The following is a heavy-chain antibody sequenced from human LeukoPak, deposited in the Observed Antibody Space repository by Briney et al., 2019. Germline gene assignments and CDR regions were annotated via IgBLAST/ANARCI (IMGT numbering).Heavy chain of an antibody. CDR3: ASSEYYDSSGYSWPFDY. CDR1: GYTFSSYV. V-gene: IGHV1-18*01. J-gene: IGHJ4*02. CDR2: IGTYNGNT. D-gene: IGHD3-22*01. Sequence: ASVKVSCKGSGYTFSSYVISWVRQAPGQGLEWMGWIGTYNGNTNYAQKLQGRVTMTTDTSTSTAYMELRSLRSDDTAVYYCASSEYYDSSGYSWPFDYWGQGTLVTVSS.